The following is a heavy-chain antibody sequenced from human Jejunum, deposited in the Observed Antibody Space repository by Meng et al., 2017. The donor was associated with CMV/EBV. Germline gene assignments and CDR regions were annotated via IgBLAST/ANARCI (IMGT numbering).Heavy chain of an antibody. D-gene: IGHD7-27*01. CDR3: VRDLTGAFYFDS. CDR1: VATSSAT. J-gene: IGHJ4*02. CDR2: TCYRSKWFT. V-gene: IGHV6-1*01. Sequence: VATSSATWNWIRRYPSRGLEWLGRTCYRSKWFTEYTVSLKSRMSISPDTSRNQFSLQLNSVAPEDTAIYYCVRDLTGAFYFDSWGQGTLVTVSS.